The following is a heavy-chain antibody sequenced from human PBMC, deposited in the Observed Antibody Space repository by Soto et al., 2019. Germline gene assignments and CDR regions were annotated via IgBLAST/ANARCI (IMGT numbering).Heavy chain of an antibody. J-gene: IGHJ4*02. V-gene: IGHV3-9*01. Sequence: SLKISCAASGFTFDDYAMHWVRQAPGKGLEWVSGISWNSGSIGYADSVKGRFTISRDNAKNSLYLQMNSLRAEDTALYYCARYGYSSGWYQLDYWGQGTLVTVSS. CDR1: GFTFDDYA. CDR3: ARYGYSSGWYQLDY. CDR2: ISWNSGSI. D-gene: IGHD6-19*01.